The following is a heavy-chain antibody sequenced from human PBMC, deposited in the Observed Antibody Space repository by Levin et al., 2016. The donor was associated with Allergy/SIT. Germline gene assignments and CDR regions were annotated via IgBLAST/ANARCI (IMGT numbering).Heavy chain of an antibody. J-gene: IGHJ4*02. CDR3: AKQDYSDSSGSSFDH. CDR2: ITWDGGST. CDR1: GFNFDDYT. Sequence: GESLKISCEASGFNFDDYTMHWVRQVPGKGLEWVSLITWDGGSTFYADSVEGRFTISRDNSKNSLYLEMNSLTTEDTALYYCAKQDYSDSSGSSFDHWGQGSLVTVSS. D-gene: IGHD3-22*01. V-gene: IGHV3-43*01.